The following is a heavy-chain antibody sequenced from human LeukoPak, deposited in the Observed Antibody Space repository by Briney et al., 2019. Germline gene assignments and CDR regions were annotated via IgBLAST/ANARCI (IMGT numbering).Heavy chain of an antibody. CDR1: GFTFSSYA. J-gene: IGHJ4*02. CDR3: AAQPRDSGYDSQIVPTTIY. V-gene: IGHV3-23*01. D-gene: IGHD5-12*01. CDR2: ISGSGGST. Sequence: GGSPRLSCAASGFTFSSYAMSWVRQAPGKGLEWVSAISGSGGSTYYADSVKGRFTISRDNSKNTLYLQMNSLRAEDTAVYYCAAQPRDSGYDSQIVPTTIYWGQGTLVTVSS.